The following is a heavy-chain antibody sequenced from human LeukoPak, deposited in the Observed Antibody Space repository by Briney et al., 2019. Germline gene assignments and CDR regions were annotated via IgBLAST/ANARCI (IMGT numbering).Heavy chain of an antibody. Sequence: GASVKVSCKASGYTFTSYGISWVRQAPGQGLEWMGWISAYNGNTNYAQKLQGRVTMTTDASTSTAYMELRSLRSDDTAVYYCARDRELELRSWYYYMDVWGKGTTVTVS. J-gene: IGHJ6*03. D-gene: IGHD1-7*01. CDR1: GYTFTSYG. CDR3: ARDRELELRSWYYYMDV. V-gene: IGHV1-18*01. CDR2: ISAYNGNT.